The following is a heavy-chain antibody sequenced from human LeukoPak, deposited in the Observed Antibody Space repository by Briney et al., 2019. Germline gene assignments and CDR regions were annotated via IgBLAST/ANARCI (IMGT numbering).Heavy chain of an antibody. CDR3: VRGDKRDY. V-gene: IGHV3-21*01. CDR1: AFTFSNYN. Sequence: GGSLRLSCVGFAFTFSNYNLNWVRQAPGQGLEWVSSISRSGGSTYYAESVRGRLTISRDNAESSVYLHVNSLRVEDTAIYYCVRGDKRDYWGQGTLVTVA. D-gene: IGHD5-24*01. CDR2: ISRSGGST. J-gene: IGHJ4*01.